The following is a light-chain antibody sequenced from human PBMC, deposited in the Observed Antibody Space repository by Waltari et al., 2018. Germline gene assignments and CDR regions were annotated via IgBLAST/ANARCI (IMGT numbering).Light chain of an antibody. CDR2: WAS. CDR1: QSGLYSSNNKNY. V-gene: IGKV4-1*01. J-gene: IGKJ1*01. CDR3: QQYYSTPPT. Sequence: DIVMTQSPDSLAVSLGERATINCKSSQSGLYSSNNKNYLAWYQQKPGQPPKLLIYWASTRESGVPVRFSGSGSGTDFTLTIRSLQAEDVAVYYCQQYYSTPPTFGQGTKVEIK.